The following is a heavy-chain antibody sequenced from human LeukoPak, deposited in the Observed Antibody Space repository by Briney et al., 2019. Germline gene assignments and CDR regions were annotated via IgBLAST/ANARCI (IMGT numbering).Heavy chain of an antibody. CDR2: IYYSGYT. V-gene: IGHV4-61*01. D-gene: IGHD3-16*01. CDR1: GGSISSGSYY. Sequence: SQTLSLTCTVSGGSISSGSYYWSWIRQPPGKGLKWIGNIYYSGYTTYSPSLRSRVTISVDTSKNQFSLKLSSVTAADTAVYYCARETSQKGAHYMDVWGKGTTITISS. CDR3: ARETSQKGAHYMDV. J-gene: IGHJ6*03.